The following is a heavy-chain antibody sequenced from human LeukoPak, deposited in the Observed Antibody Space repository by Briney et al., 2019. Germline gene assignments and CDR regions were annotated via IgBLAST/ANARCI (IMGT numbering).Heavy chain of an antibody. J-gene: IGHJ4*02. CDR2: INWNGGST. CDR3: ARGYYYDSSGYYYEHAY. CDR1: GFTFDDYG. V-gene: IGHV3-20*04. D-gene: IGHD3-22*01. Sequence: GGSLRLSCAASGFTFDDYGMSWVRQAPGKGLEWVSGINWNGGSTGYADSVKGRFTISRDNAKNSLYLQMNSLRAEDTALYYCARGYYYDSSGYYYEHAYWGQGTLVTVSS.